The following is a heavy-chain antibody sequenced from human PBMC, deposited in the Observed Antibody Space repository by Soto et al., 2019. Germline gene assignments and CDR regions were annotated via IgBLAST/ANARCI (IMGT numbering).Heavy chain of an antibody. V-gene: IGHV2-5*02. CDR3: VHIGISTWFAY. J-gene: IGHJ4*02. Sequence: QITLKESGPTLVKPTQTLTLTCTFSGFSLSTRGVGVGWIRQPPGKALEWLALIYWDDDKRYSPSLRSRLTITKDTSKNQVVLTMTNMDPVDTATYYCVHIGISTWFAYWGQGTLVTVSS. CDR1: GFSLSTRGVG. D-gene: IGHD1-20*01. CDR2: IYWDDDK.